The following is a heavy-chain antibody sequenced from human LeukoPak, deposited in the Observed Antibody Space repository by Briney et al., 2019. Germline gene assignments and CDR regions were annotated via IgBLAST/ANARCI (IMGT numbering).Heavy chain of an antibody. D-gene: IGHD3-10*01. Sequence: GASLKISCKGSGSSFTSYWISWVRPMRGKGLEWMGRIDPSDSYTNYSPSFQGHVTISADKSISTSYLQWSSLKASDSAMYYCAGEYGSNGGGWGQGTLVTVSS. J-gene: IGHJ4*02. V-gene: IGHV5-10-1*01. CDR1: GSSFTSYW. CDR3: AGEYGSNGGG. CDR2: IDPSDSYT.